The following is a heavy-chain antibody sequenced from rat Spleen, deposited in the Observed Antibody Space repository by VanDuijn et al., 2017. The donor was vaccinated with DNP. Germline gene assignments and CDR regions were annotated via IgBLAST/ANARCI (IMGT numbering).Heavy chain of an antibody. D-gene: IGHD1-6*01. CDR2: ISPSGGST. CDR3: ATWGDSLYNWFAY. V-gene: IGHV5-19*01. Sequence: EVQLVESGGGLVQPGRSLKLSCAASGFILSNYDMAWVRQAPTKGLEWVASISPSGGSTYYRDSVKGRFTISRDNAKSTLYLQMDSLRSEDTATYYCATWGDSLYNWFAYWGQGTLVTVSS. CDR1: GFILSNYD. J-gene: IGHJ3*01.